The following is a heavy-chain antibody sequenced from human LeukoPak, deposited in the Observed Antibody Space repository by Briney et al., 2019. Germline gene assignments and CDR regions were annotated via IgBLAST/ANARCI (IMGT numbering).Heavy chain of an antibody. CDR1: GFTFSSYG. CDR2: ISYDGSNK. D-gene: IGHD2-2*01. CDR3: AKVERYCSSTSCYQAYYYYGMDV. J-gene: IGHJ6*02. V-gene: IGHV3-30*18. Sequence: GRSLRLSCAASGFTFSSYGMHWVRQAPGKGLEWVAVISYDGSNKYYADSVKGRFTISRDNSKNTLYLQMNSLRAEDTAVYYCAKVERYCSSTSCYQAYYYYGMDVWGQGTTVTVSS.